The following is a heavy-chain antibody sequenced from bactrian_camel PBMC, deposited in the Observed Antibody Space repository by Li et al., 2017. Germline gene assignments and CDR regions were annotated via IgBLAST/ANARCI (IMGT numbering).Heavy chain of an antibody. CDR3: AASRRFRNGCSIRDDPY. Sequence: HVQLVESGGGSAQAGGSLRLSCVVAEFSKNTKCMGWFRQAPGKEREGVAVIDSDGVTSYADSVKGRFTISKANAKDTLYLQMNNLKPEDSAMYYCAASRRFRNGCSIRDDPYWGQGTQVTVST. D-gene: IGHD1*01. CDR1: EFSKNTKC. J-gene: IGHJ4*01. V-gene: IGHV3S55*01. CDR2: IDSDGVT.